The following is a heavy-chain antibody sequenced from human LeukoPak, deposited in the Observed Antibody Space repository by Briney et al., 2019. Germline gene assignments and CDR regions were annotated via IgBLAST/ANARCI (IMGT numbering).Heavy chain of an antibody. Sequence: GGSLRLSCAASGFTFSSYGMHWVRQAPGKGLEWVAVISYDGSNKYYADSVKGRFTISRDNSKNTLYLQMNSLRAEDTAVYYCAKDHEVRTAVAGPSPLAYWGQGTLVTVSS. CDR2: ISYDGSNK. D-gene: IGHD6-19*01. V-gene: IGHV3-30*18. J-gene: IGHJ4*02. CDR3: AKDHEVRTAVAGPSPLAY. CDR1: GFTFSSYG.